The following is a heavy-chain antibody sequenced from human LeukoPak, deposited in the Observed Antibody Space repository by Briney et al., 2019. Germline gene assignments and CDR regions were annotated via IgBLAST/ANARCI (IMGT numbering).Heavy chain of an antibody. CDR1: GFTFSTYW. D-gene: IGHD5-24*01. Sequence: GGSLRLPCAASGFTFSTYWMHWARQAPGKGLVCVSRINKYGSSTNHADSVKGRFTISRDNAKNTLYLQMNSLRAEDTAVYYCASSRRHRYNYWAYWGQGPLVTVS. V-gene: IGHV3-74*01. CDR3: ASSRRHRYNYWAY. CDR2: INKYGSST. J-gene: IGHJ4*02.